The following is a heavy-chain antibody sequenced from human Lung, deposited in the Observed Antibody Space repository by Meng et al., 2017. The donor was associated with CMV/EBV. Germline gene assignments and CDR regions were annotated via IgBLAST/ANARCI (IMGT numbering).Heavy chain of an antibody. Sequence: SGDTFTGYYRHWVRQAPGQGLEWMGWINPNSGGTNYAQKFQGRVTMTRDTSISTAYMELSRLRSDDTAVYYCARRYSSGYSNWFDPWGQGTLVTVSS. V-gene: IGHV1-2*02. D-gene: IGHD3-22*01. CDR1: GDTFTGYY. CDR3: ARRYSSGYSNWFDP. CDR2: INPNSGGT. J-gene: IGHJ5*02.